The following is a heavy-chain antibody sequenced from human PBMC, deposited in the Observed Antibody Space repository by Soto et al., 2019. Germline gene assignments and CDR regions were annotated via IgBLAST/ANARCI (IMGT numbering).Heavy chain of an antibody. CDR1: GFTFSSYG. CDR3: ARVGIAASVYYYCYMDV. Sequence: QVQLVESGGGVVQPGRSLRLSCAASGFTFSSYGMHWVRQAPGMGLERGAVIWYDGSNKYYADSVNGRFTISRDNSKNTLDLLMDSLRAEDTAVYYCARVGIAASVYYYCYMDVWGKGTTVTVSS. V-gene: IGHV3-33*01. CDR2: IWYDGSNK. J-gene: IGHJ6*03. D-gene: IGHD6-13*01.